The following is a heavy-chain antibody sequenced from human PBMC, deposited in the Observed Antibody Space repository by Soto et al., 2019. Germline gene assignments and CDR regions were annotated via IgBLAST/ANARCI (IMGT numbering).Heavy chain of an antibody. J-gene: IGHJ4*02. CDR3: ARHRGWWGLSYYDSSGYSSIDY. D-gene: IGHD3-22*01. Sequence: PSETLSLTCTVSGGSISSYYWSWIRQPPGKGLEWIGYIYYSGSTNYNPSLKSRVTISVDTSKNQFSLKLSSVTAADTAVYYCARHRGWWGLSYYDSSGYSSIDYWGQGTLVTVSS. V-gene: IGHV4-59*08. CDR2: IYYSGST. CDR1: GGSISSYY.